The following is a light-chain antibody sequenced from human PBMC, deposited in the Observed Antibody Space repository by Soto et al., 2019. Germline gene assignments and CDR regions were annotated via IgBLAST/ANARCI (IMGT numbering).Light chain of an antibody. CDR1: QSISSW. V-gene: IGKV1-5*01. CDR2: DAS. CDR3: QQYNSYSA. J-gene: IGKJ5*01. Sequence: DIQMTQSPSTLSASVGDRVTITCRASQSISSWLAWYHQKPGKAPKLLIYDASTLESGVPSRFSGSGSGTEFTLSISCLQPDDFATYYCQQYNSYSAFGQGTRLEIK.